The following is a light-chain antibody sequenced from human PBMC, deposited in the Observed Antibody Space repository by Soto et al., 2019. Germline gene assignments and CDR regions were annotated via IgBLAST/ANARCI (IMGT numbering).Light chain of an antibody. CDR1: QSVDTY. CDR2: DAS. J-gene: IGKJ1*01. Sequence: EIVVTQSPATLSLSPGERATLSCRASQSVDTYLAWYQHRPGQAPRLLIYDASNRATGISARFSGSGFGTDFTLTISSLEPEDFAVYYCQQYGSSPWTFGQGTKVDI. V-gene: IGKV3-11*01. CDR3: QQYGSSPWT.